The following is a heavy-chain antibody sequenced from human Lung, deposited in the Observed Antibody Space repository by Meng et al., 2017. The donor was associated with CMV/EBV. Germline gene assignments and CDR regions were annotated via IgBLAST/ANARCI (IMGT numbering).Heavy chain of an antibody. CDR2: IPHRGSS. CDR3: LRRSGGSV. CDR1: GDSITNHNW. J-gene: IGHJ1*01. Sequence: QVRLGGPGPAMVKPSETLSPTCAVSGDSITNHNWWAWVRQPPGKGLEWIGEIPHRGSSAYNPSLKSRVSMSIDKSKNQFSLKLTSVTAADTAVYHCLRRSGGSVWGQGTLVTVSS. V-gene: IGHV4-4*02. D-gene: IGHD3-10*01.